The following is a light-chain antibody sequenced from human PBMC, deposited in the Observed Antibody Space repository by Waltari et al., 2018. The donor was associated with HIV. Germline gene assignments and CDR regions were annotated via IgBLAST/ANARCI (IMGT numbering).Light chain of an antibody. J-gene: IGLJ3*02. CDR1: SSDVGSYNL. CDR3: CSYAGTSILV. Sequence: QSALTQPASVSGSPGQSITISCTGTSSDVGSYNLVSWYQQPPGKAPKIMIYDVTKRPSGVSNRFSGSKSGNTASLTISGLQAEDEGDYHCCSYAGTSILVFGGGTKLTVL. CDR2: DVT. V-gene: IGLV2-23*02.